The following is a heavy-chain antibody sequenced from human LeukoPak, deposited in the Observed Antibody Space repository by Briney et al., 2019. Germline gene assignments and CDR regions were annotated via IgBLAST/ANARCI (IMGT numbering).Heavy chain of an antibody. D-gene: IGHD6-19*01. J-gene: IGHJ4*02. Sequence: PSETLSLTCTVSGXSIXSXXXXXXXXSAXXXXXWXGRIXSSGSTDYNXSLKSRVTMSVDTSRNQFSLKLTSVTAADTAVYYXAKGPLVAGTRSLDYWGQGILVTVSS. CDR1: GXSIXSXX. CDR3: AKGPLVAGTRSLDY. CDR2: IXSSGST. V-gene: IGHV4-4*07.